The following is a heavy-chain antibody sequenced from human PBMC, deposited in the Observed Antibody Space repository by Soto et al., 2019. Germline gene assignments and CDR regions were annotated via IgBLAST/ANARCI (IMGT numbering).Heavy chain of an antibody. Sequence: SETLSLTCTVSGGSISSGDYYWSWIRQPPGKGLEWIGYIYYSGSTYYNPSLKSRVTISVDTSKNQLSLKLSSVTAADTAVYYCARSEFRNNVPRPNWFDPWGQGTLVTAPQ. J-gene: IGHJ5*02. V-gene: IGHV4-30-4*01. CDR2: IYYSGST. CDR3: ARSEFRNNVPRPNWFDP. CDR1: GGSISSGDYY. D-gene: IGHD1-1*01.